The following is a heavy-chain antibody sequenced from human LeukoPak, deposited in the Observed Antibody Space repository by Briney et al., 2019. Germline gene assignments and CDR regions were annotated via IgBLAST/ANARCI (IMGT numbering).Heavy chain of an antibody. J-gene: IGHJ6*03. V-gene: IGHV1-2*02. CDR1: GYTFTGYY. CDR2: IYPNSGGT. CDR3: ARGQIVVVPAAIAYNYYYYMDV. D-gene: IGHD2-2*02. Sequence: ASVKVSCKASGYTFTGYYMHWVRQAPGQGLEWMGWIYPNSGGTTYAQKFQGRVTMTRDTSISTAYMELSRLRSDDTAVYYCARGQIVVVPAAIAYNYYYYMDVWGKGTTVTVSS.